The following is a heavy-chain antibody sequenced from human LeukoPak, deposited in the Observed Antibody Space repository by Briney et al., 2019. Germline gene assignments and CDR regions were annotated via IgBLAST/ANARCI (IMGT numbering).Heavy chain of an antibody. J-gene: IGHJ4*02. CDR3: AKASYDFWSGYHTGTIYFDY. V-gene: IGHV3-23*01. D-gene: IGHD3-3*01. CDR2: ISGSGGST. CDR1: GFTFSSYA. Sequence: GGSLRLSCAASGFTFSSYAMSWVRQAPGKGLEWVSAISGSGGSTYYADSVKGRFTISRDNSKNTLYLQMNSLRAEDTAVYYCAKASYDFWSGYHTGTIYFDYRGQGTLITVSS.